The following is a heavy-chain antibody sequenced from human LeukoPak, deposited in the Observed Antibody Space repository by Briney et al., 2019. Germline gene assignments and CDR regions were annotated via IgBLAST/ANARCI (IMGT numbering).Heavy chain of an antibody. CDR1: GFTFNDYA. J-gene: IGHJ6*03. D-gene: IGHD2-15*01. CDR3: AKDAHDIVVVVAATVNYYYMDV. V-gene: IGHV3-9*01. Sequence: SGGSLRLSCAASGFTFNDYAMHWVRQAPGKGLEWVSGISWNSGSIGYADSVKGRFTISRDNSKNTLYLQMNSLRAEDTAVYYCAKDAHDIVVVVAATVNYYYMDVWGKGTTVTISS. CDR2: ISWNSGSI.